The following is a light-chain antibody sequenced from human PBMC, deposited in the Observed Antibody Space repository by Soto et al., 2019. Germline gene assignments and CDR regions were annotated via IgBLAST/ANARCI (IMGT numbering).Light chain of an antibody. CDR2: KAS. CDR3: QQYNSYSQT. CDR1: QTISNW. V-gene: IGKV1-5*03. J-gene: IGKJ1*01. Sequence: IQMTQSPSTLSATVGERVIITRGASQTISNWLAWYQQKPGKAPKLLIYKASTLESAVPSRFSGSGSGTEFTLTISGLQPEDFATYYCQQYNSYSQTFGQGTKVDI.